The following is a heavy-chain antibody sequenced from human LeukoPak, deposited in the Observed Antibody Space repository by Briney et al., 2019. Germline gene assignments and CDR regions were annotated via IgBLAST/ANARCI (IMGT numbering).Heavy chain of an antibody. CDR2: ISGSGGST. CDR1: GFTFSSYA. V-gene: IGHV3-23*01. Sequence: GGSLRLSCAASGFTFSSYAMSWVRQAPGKGLEWVSAISGSGGSTYYADSVKGRFTISRDNSKNTLYLQMNSLRAEDTAVYYCAKDPSRGGRVAVAVYYFDYWGQGTLVTVSS. D-gene: IGHD6-19*01. CDR3: AKDPSRGGRVAVAVYYFDY. J-gene: IGHJ4*02.